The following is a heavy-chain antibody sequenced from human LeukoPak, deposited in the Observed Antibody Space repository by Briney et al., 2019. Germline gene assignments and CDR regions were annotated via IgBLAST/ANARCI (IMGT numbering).Heavy chain of an antibody. D-gene: IGHD1-14*01. CDR3: ARATGDIHIDS. Sequence: SETLSLTCTVSGGSISSYYWSWIRQPPGKGLEWIGYIYYSGSTNYNPSLKSRVTISIDTSKNQFSLKLTSVTAADTAVYYCARATGDIHIDSWGQGTLVTVSS. CDR1: GGSISSYY. V-gene: IGHV4-59*01. J-gene: IGHJ4*02. CDR2: IYYSGST.